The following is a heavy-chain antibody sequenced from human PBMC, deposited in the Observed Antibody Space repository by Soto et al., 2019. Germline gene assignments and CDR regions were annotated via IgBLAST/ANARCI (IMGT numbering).Heavy chain of an antibody. D-gene: IGHD7-27*01. CDR2: IYYNGNT. CDR3: TRANWYSEY. Sequence: QVQLQESGPGLVKPSETLSLTCSVSGGSISNHYWSWIRQPPGKGLEWIGYIYYNGNTNYNPSLKIRVTMSVDTSRNQISLKLTTVTAADTAGYYCTRANWYSEYWGQGTLVTVSS. J-gene: IGHJ4*02. CDR1: GGSISNHY. V-gene: IGHV4-59*11.